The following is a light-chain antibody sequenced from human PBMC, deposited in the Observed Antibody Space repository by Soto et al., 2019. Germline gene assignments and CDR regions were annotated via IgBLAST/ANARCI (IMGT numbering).Light chain of an antibody. V-gene: IGKV1-5*01. J-gene: IGKJ1*01. CDR2: EAS. CDR1: QSVSNK. Sequence: DIPMTQSPATLCATVGDRGTRTFRASQSVSNKLAWYQQKPGKAPKLLIYEASTLKSGVPSRFSGSGSGTEFTLTIISLQPQDFATYYFQHYESSSSAFGPGTKVDIK. CDR3: QHYESSSSA.